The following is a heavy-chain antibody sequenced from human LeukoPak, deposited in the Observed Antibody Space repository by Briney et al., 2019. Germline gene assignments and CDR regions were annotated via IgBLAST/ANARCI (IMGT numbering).Heavy chain of an antibody. Sequence: SVKVSCKASGGTFSSYAISWVRQAPGQGLEWMGGIIPIFGTANYAQKFQGRVTITADESTSTAYMELSRLRSDDTAVYYCARDSLDYGGPGTPWGQGTLVTVSS. CDR3: ARDSLDYGGPGTP. CDR1: GGTFSSYA. J-gene: IGHJ4*02. D-gene: IGHD4-23*01. CDR2: IIPIFGTA. V-gene: IGHV1-69*13.